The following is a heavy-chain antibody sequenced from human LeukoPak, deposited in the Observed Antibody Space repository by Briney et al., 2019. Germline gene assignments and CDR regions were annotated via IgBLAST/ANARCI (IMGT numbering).Heavy chain of an antibody. CDR1: GGTFSSYA. J-gene: IGHJ4*02. Sequence: SVKVSCKASGGTFSSYAISWVRQAPGQGLEWMGGIIPIFGTANYAQKFQGRVTITTDESTSTAYMELSSLRSEDTAVYYCASTDYYGRSGGYMGYFDYWGQGTLVTVSS. CDR2: IIPIFGTA. CDR3: ASTDYYGRSGGYMGYFDY. D-gene: IGHD3-10*01. V-gene: IGHV1-69*05.